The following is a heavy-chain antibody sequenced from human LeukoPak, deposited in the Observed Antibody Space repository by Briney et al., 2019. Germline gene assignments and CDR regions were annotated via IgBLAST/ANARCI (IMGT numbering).Heavy chain of an antibody. V-gene: IGHV1-18*01. CDR1: GYSSTNYG. CDR2: IHIYRGNT. CDR3: GRLRTIDY. D-gene: IGHD5-12*01. J-gene: IGHJ4*02. Sequence: ASVKVSCKASGYSSTNYGISWVRQAPGQGLEWMGWIHIYRGNTNYAQKLQGRVTMTTDTSTSTAYMELRSLRSDDTAVYYCGRLRTIDYWGQGTLVTVSS.